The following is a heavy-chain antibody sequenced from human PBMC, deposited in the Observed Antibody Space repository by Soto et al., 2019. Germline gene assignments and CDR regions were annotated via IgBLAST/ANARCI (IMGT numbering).Heavy chain of an antibody. CDR3: GRGRSGELVVFY. Sequence: QVQLVQSGAEVKESGASVKVSCKASGYIFTGYYIHWVRQAPGQGREWMGEISPNTGGTKYAQKFQGRVTMTRDTSITTVYMELSNLSPDDTAMYYCGRGRSGELVVFYWGQGTPVTVSS. J-gene: IGHJ4*02. CDR2: ISPNTGGT. CDR1: GYIFTGYY. D-gene: IGHD3-16*02. V-gene: IGHV1-2*02.